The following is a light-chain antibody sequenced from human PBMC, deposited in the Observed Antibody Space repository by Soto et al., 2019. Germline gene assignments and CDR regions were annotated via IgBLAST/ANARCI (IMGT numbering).Light chain of an antibody. V-gene: IGKV3-15*01. CDR1: QSVSTN. CDR3: QQYINWPPLT. CDR2: GAS. J-gene: IGKJ4*01. Sequence: EIMMTQFPATLSVSPGEKATLSCRASQSVSTNVACYQQTPGQAPRLLIYGASTRATGVPTRFSGSGSGTEFTLTISSLQSEDVAVYFCQQYINWPPLTFGGGTKVDI.